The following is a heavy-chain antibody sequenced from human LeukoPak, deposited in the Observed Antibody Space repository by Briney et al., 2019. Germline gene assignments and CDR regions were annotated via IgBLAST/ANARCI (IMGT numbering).Heavy chain of an antibody. Sequence: SETLSLTCTVSGDSISSSSYYWGRIRQPPGKGLEWIGSVSYSGSTYYNPSLKSRVTISVDASKNQFSLKLSSVAAADTAVYYCARQKRWDGYTLDSWGQGTLVTVSS. CDR1: GDSISSSSYY. V-gene: IGHV4-39*01. CDR2: VSYSGST. J-gene: IGHJ4*02. CDR3: ARQKRWDGYTLDS. D-gene: IGHD5-24*01.